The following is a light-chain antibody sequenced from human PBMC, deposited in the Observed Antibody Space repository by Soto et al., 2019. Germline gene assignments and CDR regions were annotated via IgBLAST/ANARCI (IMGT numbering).Light chain of an antibody. CDR3: QVWDSRRDQCV. Sequence: SYALAQPPSGSVAPRQTARITCGGKNIGDKDVHWYQQKPGQAPVLVVYDSTDRPSGVPERFSGSNSGNTASLTISGVEAGDEADYYCQVWDSRRDQCVLGGGTKLTVL. J-gene: IGLJ3*02. CDR1: NIGDKD. CDR2: DST. V-gene: IGLV3-21*02.